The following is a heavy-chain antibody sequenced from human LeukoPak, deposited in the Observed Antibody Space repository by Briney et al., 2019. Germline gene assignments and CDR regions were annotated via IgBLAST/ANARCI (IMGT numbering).Heavy chain of an antibody. Sequence: SETLSLTCTVSGGSISDYYWSWIRQPPGKGLEWIGYIYYSGSTNYTPSLKSRVTISINTSQNQFSLRLSSVTAADTAVYYCAGATSREAFDIWGQGTRVTVSS. CDR2: IYYSGST. CDR1: GGSISDYY. D-gene: IGHD2-2*01. J-gene: IGHJ3*02. V-gene: IGHV4-59*01. CDR3: AGATSREAFDI.